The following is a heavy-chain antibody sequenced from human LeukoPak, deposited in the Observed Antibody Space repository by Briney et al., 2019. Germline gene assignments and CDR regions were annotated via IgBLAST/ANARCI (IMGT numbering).Heavy chain of an antibody. Sequence: GGLLRLSCVASGFTFSSSWMAWVRQAPGKGLQWVANINHDGSVKNYVGSVKGRFAISRDNAQNSFYLQMNSLETDDTAVYYCAKDSYSKGDYWGQGTLVTVSS. CDR2: INHDGSVK. CDR1: GFTFSSSW. CDR3: AKDSYSKGDY. D-gene: IGHD4-4*01. J-gene: IGHJ4*02. V-gene: IGHV3-7*01.